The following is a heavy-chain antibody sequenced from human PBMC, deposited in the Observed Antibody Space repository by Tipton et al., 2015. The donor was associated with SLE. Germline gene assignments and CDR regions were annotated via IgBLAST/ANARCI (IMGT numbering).Heavy chain of an antibody. J-gene: IGHJ4*02. CDR1: GGSFSSYY. CDR3: ARLTPWGYDY. V-gene: IGHV4-34*01. Sequence: TLSLTCAVYGGSFSSYYWSWIRQPPGKGLEWIGEINHGGSTNYNPSLKSRVTISVDTSKNQFSLSLISVTAADTAVYYCARLTPWGYDYWGPGMLVTVSS. CDR2: INHGGST. D-gene: IGHD7-27*01.